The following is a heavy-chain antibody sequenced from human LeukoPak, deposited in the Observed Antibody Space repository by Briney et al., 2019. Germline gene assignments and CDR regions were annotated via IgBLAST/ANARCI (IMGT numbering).Heavy chain of an antibody. CDR2: ISWNSGSI. J-gene: IGHJ6*02. CDR3: AKDIRNYYYGMDV. Sequence: SLRLSCAASGFTFDDYAMHWVRQAPGKGLEWVSGISWNSGSIGYADSVKGRFTISRDNAKNSLYLQMNSLRAEDTALYYCAKDIRNYYYGMDVWDQGTTVTVSS. V-gene: IGHV3-9*01. CDR1: GFTFDDYA.